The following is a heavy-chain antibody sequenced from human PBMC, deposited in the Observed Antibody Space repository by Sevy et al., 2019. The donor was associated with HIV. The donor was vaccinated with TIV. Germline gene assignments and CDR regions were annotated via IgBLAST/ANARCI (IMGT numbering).Heavy chain of an antibody. CDR1: GFTFNIYC. D-gene: IGHD6-19*01. CDR3: ARDKQWQEPSDY. CDR2: IKQHDSEK. Sequence: GGSLRLSCAASGFTFNIYCMSWVRQAPGKGLEWVANIKQHDSEKYYVDSVKGRFTISRDNAKNSLYLQMNNLRAEDTAVYYCARDKQWQEPSDYWGQGTLVTVSS. J-gene: IGHJ4*02. V-gene: IGHV3-7*01.